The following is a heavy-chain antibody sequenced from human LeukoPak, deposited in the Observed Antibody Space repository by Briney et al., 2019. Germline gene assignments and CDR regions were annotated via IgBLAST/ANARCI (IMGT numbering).Heavy chain of an antibody. CDR3: VKHSAPVLAAARFDY. J-gene: IGHJ4*02. CDR1: GFTFSSYA. CDR2: ISGSGGST. D-gene: IGHD2-2*01. Sequence: GGSLRLSCAASGFTFSSYAMSWVRQAPGKGLEWVSAISGSGGSTYYADSVKGRFTISRDNSKNTLYLQMNSLRAEDTAVYYCVKHSAPVLAAARFDYWGQGNLVTVSS. V-gene: IGHV3-23*01.